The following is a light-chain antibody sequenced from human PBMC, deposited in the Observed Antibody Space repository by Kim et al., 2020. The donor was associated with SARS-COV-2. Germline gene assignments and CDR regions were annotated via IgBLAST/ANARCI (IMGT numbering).Light chain of an antibody. J-gene: IGKJ5*01. CDR1: QSIVRY. V-gene: IGKV1-39*01. CDR3: QQSYSTPRT. CDR2: AAS. Sequence: DIQMTQSPSSLSASVGDRVTITCRASQSIVRYLNWYQQKPGKAPQLLIYAASSLQSGVPSRFSGSGSATDFTLSISSLQREDFATYYCQQSYSTPRTFVQGTRLEIK.